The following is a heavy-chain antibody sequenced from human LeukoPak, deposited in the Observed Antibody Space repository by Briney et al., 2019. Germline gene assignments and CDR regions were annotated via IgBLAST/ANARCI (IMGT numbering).Heavy chain of an antibody. CDR2: ISSSSSYI. CDR1: GFTFSSHS. D-gene: IGHD2-15*01. Sequence: PGGSLRLSCAASGFTFSSHSMNWVRQAPGKGLEWVSSISSSSSYIYYADSVKGRFTISRDNAKNSLYLQMNSLRAEDTAVYYCARDYCSGGSCHGGFDYWGQGTLVTVSS. J-gene: IGHJ4*02. CDR3: ARDYCSGGSCHGGFDY. V-gene: IGHV3-21*01.